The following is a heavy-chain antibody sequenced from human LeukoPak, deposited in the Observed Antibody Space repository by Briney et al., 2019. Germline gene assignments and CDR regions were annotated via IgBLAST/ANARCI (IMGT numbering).Heavy chain of an antibody. J-gene: IGHJ4*02. CDR3: AREFDYYGSGSYYTAIDS. Sequence: APVKVSCKASGYTFTSYGISWVRQAPGQGLEWMGWISAYNGNTNYTQKLQGRVTMTTDTSTSTAYMELRNLRSDDTAVYYCAREFDYYGSGSYYTAIDSWGQGTLVTVSS. CDR2: ISAYNGNT. CDR1: GYTFTSYG. V-gene: IGHV1-18*01. D-gene: IGHD3-10*01.